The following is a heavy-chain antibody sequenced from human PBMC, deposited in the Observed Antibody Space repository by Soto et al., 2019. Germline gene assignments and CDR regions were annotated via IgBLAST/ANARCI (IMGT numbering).Heavy chain of an antibody. D-gene: IGHD3-10*01. CDR1: GFTFSNAW. V-gene: IGHV3-15*01. CDR3: TTDIWFGEFYFDY. Sequence: GGSLRLSCAASGFTFSNAWMSWVRQAPGKGLEWVGRIKSKTDGGTTDYAAPVKGRFTISRDDSKNTLYLQMNSLKTEDTAVYYYTTDIWFGEFYFDYWGQGTLVTVSS. J-gene: IGHJ4*02. CDR2: IKSKTDGGTT.